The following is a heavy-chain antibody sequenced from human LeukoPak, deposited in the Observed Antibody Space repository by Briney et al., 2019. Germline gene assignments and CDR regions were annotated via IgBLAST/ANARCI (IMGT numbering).Heavy chain of an antibody. Sequence: GGSLRLSCAASGFTFSSYALSWFRQAPRKGLEWFSGINGNGGSTYYADSVKGRFTISGDNSKNTLYLQMNCLTAEDTAGYYCAKDRIAVAGYFFGYWGQGTVVTVSS. CDR2: INGNGGST. CDR1: GFTFSSYA. D-gene: IGHD6-19*01. J-gene: IGHJ4*02. CDR3: AKDRIAVAGYFFGY. V-gene: IGHV3-23*01.